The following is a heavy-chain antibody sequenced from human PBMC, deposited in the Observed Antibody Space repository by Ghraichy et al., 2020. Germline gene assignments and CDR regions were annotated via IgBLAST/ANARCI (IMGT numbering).Heavy chain of an antibody. V-gene: IGHV4-59*01. D-gene: IGHD3-9*01. Sequence: SETLSLTCTVSGGSISSFYWSWIRQPPGKVLEWIGYIFYSGNTKYNPSLKSRVNMSVDTSKNRFSLTLTSVTAADTGIYFCARRNYETTGYFFDPWGHGILVTVSS. CDR1: GGSISSFY. J-gene: IGHJ5*02. CDR3: ARRNYETTGYFFDP. CDR2: IFYSGNT.